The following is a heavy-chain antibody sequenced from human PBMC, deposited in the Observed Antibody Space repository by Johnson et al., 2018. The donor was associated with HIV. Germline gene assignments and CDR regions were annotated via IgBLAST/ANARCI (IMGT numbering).Heavy chain of an antibody. V-gene: IGHV3-13*01. CDR3: NTDRVDGGGSYYNAFDI. CDR1: GFTFSSYD. Sequence: VQLVESGGGLVQPGGSLRLSCAASGFTFSSYDMHWVRQATGKGLEWVSAIGTAGDTYYPGSVKGRFTISRDDSKNTLYLQMNSLKTEDTALYYCNTDRVDGGGSYYNAFDIWGQGTMVTVSS. J-gene: IGHJ3*02. D-gene: IGHD1-26*01. CDR2: IGTAGDT.